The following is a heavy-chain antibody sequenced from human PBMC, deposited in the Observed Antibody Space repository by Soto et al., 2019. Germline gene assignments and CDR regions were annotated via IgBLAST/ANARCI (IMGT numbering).Heavy chain of an antibody. CDR2: IIPIFGTA. D-gene: IGHD6-6*01. CDR3: ARRAYSSSGHFDY. V-gene: IGHV1-69*01. Sequence: QVQLVQSGAEVKKPGSSVKVSCKASGGTFSSYAISWVRQAPGQGLEWMGGIIPIFGTANYAQKFQGRVTITADESTSTAYMELSSLRSEDTAXXXXARRAYSSSGHFDYWGQGTLVTVSS. CDR1: GGTFSSYA. J-gene: IGHJ4*02.